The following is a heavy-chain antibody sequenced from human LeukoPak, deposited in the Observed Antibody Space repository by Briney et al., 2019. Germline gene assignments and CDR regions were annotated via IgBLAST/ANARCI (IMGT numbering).Heavy chain of an antibody. V-gene: IGHV3-9*01. CDR3: ARGRGPYGWFDP. J-gene: IGHJ5*02. D-gene: IGHD3-10*01. CDR2: ISWNSGII. Sequence: GGSLRLSCAASGFIFDDFAMHWVRQAPGKGLEWVSGISWNSGIIGYADSVKGRLTISRDNAKNFLYLQMNSLRAEDTAVYYCARGRGPYGWFDPWGQGTLVIVSS. CDR1: GFIFDDFA.